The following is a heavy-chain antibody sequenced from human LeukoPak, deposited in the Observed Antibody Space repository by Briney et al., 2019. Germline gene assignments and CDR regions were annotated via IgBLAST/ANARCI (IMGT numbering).Heavy chain of an antibody. J-gene: IGHJ4*02. CDR1: GYSFTSYW. Sequence: GESLKISCKGSGYSFTSYWIGWVRQMPGKGLEWMGIIYPGDSDTRYSPSFQGQVTISADKSISTAYLQWSSLKASDTAMYYCARGYYYDSSGYYPPYFDYWGQGTLVTVSS. CDR2: IYPGDSDT. V-gene: IGHV5-51*01. CDR3: ARGYYYDSSGYYPPYFDY. D-gene: IGHD3-22*01.